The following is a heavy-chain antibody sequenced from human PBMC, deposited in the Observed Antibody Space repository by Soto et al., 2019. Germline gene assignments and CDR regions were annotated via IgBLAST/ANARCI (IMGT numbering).Heavy chain of an antibody. V-gene: IGHV4-31*03. Sequence: QVQLQESGPGLVKPSQTLPLTCTVSGGSISSGGYYWSWIRQHPGKGLEWIGYIYYSGSTYYNPSLKSRVTISVDTSKNQFSLKLSSVTAADTAVYYCARRSSWGGDNWFDPWGQGTLVTVSS. CDR2: IYYSGST. CDR1: GGSISSGGYY. D-gene: IGHD6-13*01. CDR3: ARRSSWGGDNWFDP. J-gene: IGHJ5*02.